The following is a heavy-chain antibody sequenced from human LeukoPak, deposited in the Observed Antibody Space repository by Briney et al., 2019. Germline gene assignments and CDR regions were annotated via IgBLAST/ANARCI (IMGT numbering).Heavy chain of an antibody. J-gene: IGHJ4*02. CDR2: ISYDGSNK. D-gene: IGHD3-22*01. Sequence: GGSLRLSCAASGFTFSSYGMHWVRQAPGKGLEWVAVISYDGSNKYYADSVKGRFTISRDNSKNTLYLQMNSLRAEDTAVYYCAKITGSSGPPFDYWGQGTLVTVSS. CDR1: GFTFSSYG. V-gene: IGHV3-30*18. CDR3: AKITGSSGPPFDY.